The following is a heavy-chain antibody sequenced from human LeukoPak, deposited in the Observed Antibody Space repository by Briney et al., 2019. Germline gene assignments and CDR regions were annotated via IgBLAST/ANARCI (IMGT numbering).Heavy chain of an antibody. Sequence: NPSETLSLTCTVSGGSIYSYYWSWIRQPPGKGLEWIGYIYYSGSTNYNPSLKSRVTISVDTSKNQFSLKLSSVTAADTAVYYCARESSGIAAPNYWGQGTLVTVSS. CDR3: ARESSGIAAPNY. V-gene: IGHV4-59*01. D-gene: IGHD6-13*01. CDR2: IYYSGST. J-gene: IGHJ4*02. CDR1: GGSIYSYY.